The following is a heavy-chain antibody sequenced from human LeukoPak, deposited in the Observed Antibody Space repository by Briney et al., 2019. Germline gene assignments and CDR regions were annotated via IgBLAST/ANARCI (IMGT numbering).Heavy chain of an antibody. Sequence: GGSLRLSCAASGFTFSSYAMHWVRQAPGKGLEWVAVISYDGSNKYYADSVKGRFTISRDNSKNTLYLQMNSLRAEDTAVYYCARVEHYYYYYYMDVWGKGTTVTVSS. CDR3: ARVEHYYYYYYMDV. J-gene: IGHJ6*03. CDR1: GFTFSSYA. CDR2: ISYDGSNK. V-gene: IGHV3-30*01.